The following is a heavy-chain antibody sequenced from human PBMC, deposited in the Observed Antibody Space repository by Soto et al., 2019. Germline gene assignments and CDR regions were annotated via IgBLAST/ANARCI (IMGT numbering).Heavy chain of an antibody. CDR2: ISGSGGST. CDR1: GFTFSSYA. CDR3: AKAIRGHSYGWEAFDI. V-gene: IGHV3-23*01. Sequence: EVQLLESGGGLVQPGGSLRLSCAASGFTFSSYAMSWVRQAPGKGLEWVSAISGSGGSTYYADSVKGRFTISRDNSKNTLYLQMNSLRAEDTAVYYCAKAIRGHSYGWEAFDIWGQGTMVTVSS. D-gene: IGHD5-18*01. J-gene: IGHJ3*02.